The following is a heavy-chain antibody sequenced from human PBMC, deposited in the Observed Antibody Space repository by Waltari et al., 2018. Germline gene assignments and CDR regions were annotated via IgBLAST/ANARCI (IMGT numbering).Heavy chain of an antibody. D-gene: IGHD6-13*01. J-gene: IGHJ3*02. V-gene: IGHV3-23*01. Sequence: EVQLLESGGGLVQPGGSLRLSCAASGFTFSSYAMSWVRQAPGKGLEWVTAISGSGGSTYYADSVKGRFTISRDNSKNTLYLQMNSLRAEDTAVYYCATTIAAAGATYAFDIWGQGTMVTVSS. CDR3: ATTIAAAGATYAFDI. CDR2: ISGSGGST. CDR1: GFTFSSYA.